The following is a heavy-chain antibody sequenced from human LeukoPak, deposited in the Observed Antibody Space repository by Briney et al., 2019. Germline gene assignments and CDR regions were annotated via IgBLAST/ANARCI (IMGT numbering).Heavy chain of an antibody. D-gene: IGHD3-22*01. CDR1: GFSLSTSGMC. CDR3: ARILAYYYDSSGYYRYYYGMDV. CDR2: TDWDDDK. Sequence: SGPALVKPTQTLTLTCIFSGFSLSTSGMCVSWIRQPPGKALEWLARTDWDDDKYYSTSLKTRLTISKDTSKNQVVLTMTNMDPVDTATYYCARILAYYYDSSGYYRYYYGMDVWGQGTTVTVSS. J-gene: IGHJ6*02. V-gene: IGHV2-70*11.